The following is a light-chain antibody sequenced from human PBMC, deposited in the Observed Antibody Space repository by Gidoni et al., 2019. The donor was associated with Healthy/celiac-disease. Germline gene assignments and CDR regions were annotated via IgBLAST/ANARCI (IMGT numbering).Light chain of an antibody. CDR1: QGISRY. J-gene: IGKJ3*01. Sequence: DIQLTQSPSFLSASVGDRVTITCRASQGISRYLAWYQPKPGKAPKLLIYAASTLQSGVPSRFSGSGSGTEFTLTISSLQPGDFATYYCQQLNSYPPITFGPGTKVDIK. CDR2: AAS. CDR3: QQLNSYPPIT. V-gene: IGKV1-9*01.